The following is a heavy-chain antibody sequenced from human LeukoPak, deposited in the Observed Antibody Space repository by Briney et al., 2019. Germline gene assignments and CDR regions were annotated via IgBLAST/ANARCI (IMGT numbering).Heavy chain of an antibody. D-gene: IGHD5-24*01. CDR3: AREGEKADGYNHGLDR. CDR1: EFTVSRSY. CDR2: LRSGGTI. V-gene: IGHV3-53*01. Sequence: PGGSLRLSCAATEFTVSRSYMTWVRQAPGKGLEWVSVLRSGGTIEYADTVKGRFTISRDISKNTVYLQMNNLRSEDTAVYFCAREGEKADGYNHGLDRWGQGTLVTASS. J-gene: IGHJ4*02.